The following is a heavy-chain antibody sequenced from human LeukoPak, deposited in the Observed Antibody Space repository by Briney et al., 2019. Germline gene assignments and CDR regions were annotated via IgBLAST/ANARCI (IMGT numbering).Heavy chain of an antibody. CDR3: ARARWSSTGWFLGY. CDR2: VNPQGSET. Sequence: GGSLRLSCAASGFTFSSRAMSWVRQAPGKGLVWVSRVNPQGSETSYADSVKGRFTISRDNAKDALHLQMDNLRAEDTAVYYCARARWSSTGWFLGYWGQGTLVTVSS. CDR1: GFTFSSRA. D-gene: IGHD6-19*01. J-gene: IGHJ4*02. V-gene: IGHV3-74*01.